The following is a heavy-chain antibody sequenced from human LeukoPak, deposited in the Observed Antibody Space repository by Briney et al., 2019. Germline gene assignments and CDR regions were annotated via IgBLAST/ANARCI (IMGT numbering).Heavy chain of an antibody. D-gene: IGHD2-21*01. Sequence: GGSLRLSCAASGFTFSGSAMHWVRQASGKGLEWVGRIRSKANSYATAYAASVKDRFTISRDDSKNTAYLQMNSLKTEDTAVYYCTRSPYSRGTTQSDYWGQGTLVTVSS. CDR3: TRSPYSRGTTQSDY. CDR2: IRSKANSYAT. CDR1: GFTFSGSA. V-gene: IGHV3-73*01. J-gene: IGHJ4*02.